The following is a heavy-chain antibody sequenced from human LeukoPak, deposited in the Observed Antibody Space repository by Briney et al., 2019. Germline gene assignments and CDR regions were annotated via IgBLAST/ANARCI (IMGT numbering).Heavy chain of an antibody. CDR1: GYTFTGYY. D-gene: IGHD3-9*01. CDR3: ARGGVLRYFDWLLTDPNNWFDP. J-gene: IGHJ5*02. CDR2: INPNSGGT. V-gene: IGHV1-2*02. Sequence: ASVKVSCKASGYTFTGYYMHWVRQAPGQGLEWMGWINPNSGGTNYAQKFQGRVTMTRDTSISTAYMELSRLRSDDTAVYYCARGGVLRYFDWLLTDPNNWFDPWGQGTLVTVSS.